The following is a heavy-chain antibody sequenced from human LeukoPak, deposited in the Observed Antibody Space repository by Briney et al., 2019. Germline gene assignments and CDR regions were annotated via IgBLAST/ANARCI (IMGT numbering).Heavy chain of an antibody. CDR3: AKDRYSSSWYSGGCIDY. J-gene: IGHJ4*02. CDR2: ISYVGSNK. CDR1: GFTFSSYG. D-gene: IGHD6-13*01. V-gene: IGHV3-30*18. Sequence: PGGSLRLSCLASGFTFSSYGMHWVRPAPGKGLEWVAVISYVGSNKYYADSVKGRFTISRDNSKNTLYLQMNSLRAEDTAMYYCAKDRYSSSWYSGGCIDYWGQGTPVTVSS.